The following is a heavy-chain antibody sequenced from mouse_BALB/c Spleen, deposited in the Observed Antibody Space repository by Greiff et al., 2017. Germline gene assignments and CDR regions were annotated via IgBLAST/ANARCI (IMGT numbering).Heavy chain of an antibody. J-gene: IGHJ2*01. V-gene: IGHV1S29*02. D-gene: IGHD1-2*01. CDR1: GYTFTDYN. CDR2: IYPYNGGT. CDR3: ARTKAYYGYGFDY. Sequence: VQLQQSGPELVKPGASVKISCKASGYTFTDYNMHWVKQSHGKSLEWIGYIYPYNGGTGYNQKFKSMATLTVNNSSSTAYMELRSLTSEDAAVYYCARTKAYYGYGFDYWGQGTTLTVSA.